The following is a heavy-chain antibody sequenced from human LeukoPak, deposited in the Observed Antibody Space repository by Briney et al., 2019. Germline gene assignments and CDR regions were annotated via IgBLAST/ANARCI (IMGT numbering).Heavy chain of an antibody. D-gene: IGHD3-16*01. CDR1: GGSISSYY. Sequence: SETLSLTCTVSGGSISSYYWSWLRQPPGKGLEWIGYIYYSGSTNYNPSLKSRVTISVDTSKNQFSLKLSSVTAADTAVYYCAGGLPYFDYWGQETLVTVSS. V-gene: IGHV4-59*01. CDR3: AGGLPYFDY. J-gene: IGHJ4*02. CDR2: IYYSGST.